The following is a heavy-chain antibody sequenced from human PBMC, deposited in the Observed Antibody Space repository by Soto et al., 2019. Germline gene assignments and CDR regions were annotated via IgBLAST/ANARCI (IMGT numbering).Heavy chain of an antibody. D-gene: IGHD3-9*01. J-gene: IGHJ6*02. V-gene: IGHV3-30*18. CDR1: GFTFSRYY. CDR3: AKAASLLRYFDWYYGMDV. CDR2: ISYDGSNK. Sequence: GGSLRLSCAASGFTFSRYYMTWVRQAPGKGLEWVAVISYDGSNKYYADSVKGRFTISRDNSKNTLYLQMNSLRAEDTAVYYCAKAASLLRYFDWYYGMDVWGQGTTVTVSS.